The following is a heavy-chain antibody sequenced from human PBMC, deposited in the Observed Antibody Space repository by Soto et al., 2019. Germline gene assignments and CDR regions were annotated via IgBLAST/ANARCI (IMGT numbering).Heavy chain of an antibody. V-gene: IGHV1-18*01. Sequence: QVQLVQYGPEVKKPGASVKVSCKTSGYTCINYGISWVRQAPGQGLAWMGWINTDNGNTNFARRLQGRVTMTADRSTRTAYMELRSLRVDDSAMYYCARVVGAVVNADYWGQGTLVTVSS. CDR1: GYTCINYG. CDR2: INTDNGNT. J-gene: IGHJ4*02. CDR3: ARVVGAVVNADY. D-gene: IGHD1-26*01.